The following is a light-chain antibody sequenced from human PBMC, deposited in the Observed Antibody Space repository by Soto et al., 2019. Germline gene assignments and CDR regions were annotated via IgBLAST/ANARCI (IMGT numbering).Light chain of an antibody. V-gene: IGKV3-15*01. Sequence: ERVMMQFPDTLSVSPGERATLSCRASQNINNKLAWYQQKPGQAPRLLMYGISSRATGVPARFSGSGSGTDFTLTISSLQPEDFATYFCQQYDSWPSMYTFGQGTKLELK. J-gene: IGKJ2*01. CDR1: QNINNK. CDR2: GIS. CDR3: QQYDSWPSMYT.